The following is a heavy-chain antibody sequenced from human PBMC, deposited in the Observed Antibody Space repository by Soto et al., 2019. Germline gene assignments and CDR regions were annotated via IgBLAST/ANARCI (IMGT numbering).Heavy chain of an antibody. V-gene: IGHV1-69*01. Sequence: QVQLVQSGAEVKKPGSSVKVSCKASGGTFSSYAISWVRQAPGQGLEWMGGIIPISVTANYAQKFQGRVTITDDDSTSPAYMELSSLRSEDTAVYYFATNRDHSSTSCYYYYYGMDVWGQGTTVTVS. CDR1: GGTFSSYA. D-gene: IGHD2-2*01. CDR3: ATNRDHSSTSCYYYYYGMDV. CDR2: IIPISVTA. J-gene: IGHJ6*02.